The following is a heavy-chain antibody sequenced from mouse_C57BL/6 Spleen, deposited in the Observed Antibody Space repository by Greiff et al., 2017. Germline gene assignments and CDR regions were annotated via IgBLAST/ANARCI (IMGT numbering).Heavy chain of an antibody. D-gene: IGHD3-2*02. CDR2: INPNNGGT. Sequence: VQLKQSGPELVKPGASVKISCKASGYTFTDYYMNWVKQSHGKSLEWIGDINPNNGGTSYNQKFKGKATLTVDKSSSTDYMELRSLTSEDSAVYYRAGQLRLGLFCYWGQGTLVTVSA. J-gene: IGHJ3*02. CDR3: AGQLRLGLFCY. V-gene: IGHV1-26*01. CDR1: GYTFTDYY.